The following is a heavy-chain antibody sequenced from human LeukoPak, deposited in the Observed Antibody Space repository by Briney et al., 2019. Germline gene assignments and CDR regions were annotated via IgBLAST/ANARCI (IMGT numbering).Heavy chain of an antibody. J-gene: IGHJ6*03. CDR2: IYYSGST. V-gene: IGHV4-59*01. D-gene: IGHD6-13*01. CDR1: GGSISSYY. Sequence: PSETLSLTCTVSGGSISSYYWSWIRQPPGKGLQWIGCIYYSGSTNYNPSLKSRVTISLDTSKNQFSLKLSSVTAADTAVYYCARGIAAAGSDYYYYYMDVWGKGTTVTVSS. CDR3: ARGIAAAGSDYYYYYMDV.